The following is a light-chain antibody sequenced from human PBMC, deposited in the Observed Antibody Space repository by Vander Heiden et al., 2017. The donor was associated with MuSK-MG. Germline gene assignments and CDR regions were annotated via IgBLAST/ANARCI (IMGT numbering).Light chain of an antibody. CDR2: GTD. CDR1: RSNIGSNH. J-gene: IGLJ2*01. V-gene: IGLV1-47*01. CDR3: AAWDDSLRGHVL. Sequence: QAVLTQPVSVSGTPGPRITISCSGSRSNIGSNHVYWYQQFPGTAPKVLIFGTDQRPSGVPDRFSGSKSGTSASLAISGLRPDDEADYYCAAWDDSLRGHVLFGGGTKVTVL.